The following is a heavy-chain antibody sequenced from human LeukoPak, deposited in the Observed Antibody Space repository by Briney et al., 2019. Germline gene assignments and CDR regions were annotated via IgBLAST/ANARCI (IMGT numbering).Heavy chain of an antibody. Sequence: SETLSLTCALSGGSIKSYYWSWIRQPLGKGLEWMGYVYYTGTTSYNPSLKSRVTISVETSKNQFSLTLNSVTAADTAVYHCARQSDPYYHYGLDFWGQGTTVIVSS. V-gene: IGHV4-59*01. CDR2: VYYTGTT. J-gene: IGHJ6*02. CDR3: ARQSDPYYHYGLDF. CDR1: GGSIKSYY.